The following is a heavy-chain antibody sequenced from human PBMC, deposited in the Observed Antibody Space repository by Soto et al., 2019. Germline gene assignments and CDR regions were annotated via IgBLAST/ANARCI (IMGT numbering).Heavy chain of an antibody. CDR1: GYTFTSYG. J-gene: IGHJ6*02. V-gene: IGHV1-18*01. CDR2: ISAYNGNT. CDR3: GRDRQSAITTVTTNHYYGMDV. Sequence: QVQLVQSGAEVKKPGASVKVSCKASGYTFTSYGISWVRQAPGQGLEWMGWISAYNGNTNYAQKLPGRGTKNTDKSTSTAYMELRSLRSDDTAGYYCGRDRQSAITTVTTNHYYGMDVWGQGTTVTVSS. D-gene: IGHD4-17*01.